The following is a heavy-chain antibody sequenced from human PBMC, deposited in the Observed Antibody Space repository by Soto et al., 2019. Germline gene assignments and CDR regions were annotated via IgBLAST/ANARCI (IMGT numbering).Heavy chain of an antibody. V-gene: IGHV4-59*01. CDR1: GGSIRSYY. CDR3: ARGEYLLLDRGGALDP. J-gene: IGHJ5*02. Sequence: LSLTCTVSGGSIRSYYWTWIRQPPGKGLEWLGYIFYSGSTFYNPSLKSRVTISIHTSKSQFSLQLTSVTAADTAVYYCARGEYLLLDRGGALDPWGQGTLVTVSS. CDR2: IFYSGST. D-gene: IGHD1-26*01.